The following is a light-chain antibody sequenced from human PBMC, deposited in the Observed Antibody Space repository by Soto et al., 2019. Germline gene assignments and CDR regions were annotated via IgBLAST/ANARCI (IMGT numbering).Light chain of an antibody. CDR3: QQSYSPLT. CDR2: AAS. CDR1: QSISSY. Sequence: DIQMTQSPSSLSASVGARVTITCRASQSISSYLNWYQQKPGKAPKLLIYAASSLQSGVPSRFSGSGSETDFTLTISSLQPEDFATYYCQQSYSPLTFGGGTKVEIK. V-gene: IGKV1-39*01. J-gene: IGKJ4*01.